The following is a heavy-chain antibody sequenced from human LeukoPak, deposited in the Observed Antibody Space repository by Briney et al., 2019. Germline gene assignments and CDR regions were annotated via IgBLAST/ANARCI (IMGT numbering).Heavy chain of an antibody. CDR2: IYTSGST. CDR1: GGSISSYY. J-gene: IGHJ5*02. Sequence: SETLSLTCTVSGGSISSYYWSWILQPAGKGLEWIGRIYTSGSTNYNPSLKSRVTMSVDTSKNQFSLKLSSVTAADTAVYYCAREIGYCSGGSCYHNWFDPWGQGTLVTVSS. V-gene: IGHV4-4*07. CDR3: AREIGYCSGGSCYHNWFDP. D-gene: IGHD2-15*01.